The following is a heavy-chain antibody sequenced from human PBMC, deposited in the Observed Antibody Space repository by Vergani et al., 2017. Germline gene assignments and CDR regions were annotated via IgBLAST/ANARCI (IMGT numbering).Heavy chain of an antibody. V-gene: IGHV1-69*06. J-gene: IGHJ6*02. CDR2: IIPIFGTA. D-gene: IGHD3-3*01. CDR3: ATVSQRITKGAGYYYYGMDV. Sequence: QVQLVQSGAEVKKPGSSVKVSCKASGGTFSSYAISWVRQAPGQGLEWMGGIIPIFGTANYAQKFQGRVTMTEDTSTDTAYMELSSLRSEDTAVYYCATVSQRITKGAGYYYYGMDVWGQGTTVTVSS. CDR1: GGTFSSYA.